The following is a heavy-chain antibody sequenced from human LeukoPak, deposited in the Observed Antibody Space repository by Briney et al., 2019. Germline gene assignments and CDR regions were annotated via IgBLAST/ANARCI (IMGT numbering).Heavy chain of an antibody. D-gene: IGHD2-2*02. CDR3: ARVDCSSTSCYTWDYYYGMDV. Sequence: PGRSLRLSYAASGFTFSSYAMHWVRQAPGKGLEWVAVISYDGSNKYYADSVKGRFTISRDNSKNTLYLQMNSLRAEDTAVYYCARVDCSSTSCYTWDYYYGMDVWGQGTTVTVSS. CDR1: GFTFSSYA. V-gene: IGHV3-30-3*01. CDR2: ISYDGSNK. J-gene: IGHJ6*02.